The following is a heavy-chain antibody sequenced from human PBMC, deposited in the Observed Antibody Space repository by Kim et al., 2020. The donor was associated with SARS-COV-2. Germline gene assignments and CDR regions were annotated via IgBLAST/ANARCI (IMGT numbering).Heavy chain of an antibody. V-gene: IGHV3-21*04. CDR1: GFTFSSYS. D-gene: IGHD5-18*01. CDR3: ARDGDTAMAHAEVGMDV. Sequence: GGSLRLSCAASGFTFSSYSMNWVRQAPGKGLEWVSSISSSSSYIYYADSVKGRFTISRDNAKNSLYLQMNSLRAEDTAVYYCARDGDTAMAHAEVGMDVWGQGTTVTVSS. CDR2: ISSSSSYI. J-gene: IGHJ6*02.